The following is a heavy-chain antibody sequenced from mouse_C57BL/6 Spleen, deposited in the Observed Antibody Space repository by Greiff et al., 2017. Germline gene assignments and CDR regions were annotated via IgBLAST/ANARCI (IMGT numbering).Heavy chain of an antibody. Sequence: EVQLQQSGPELVKPGASVKISCKASGYTFTDYYMNWVKQSHGKSLEWIGDINPNNGGTSYNQKFKGKATLTVDKSSSTAYMELRSLTSEDSAVYYCAGGTWWYFDVWGTGTTVTVSS. D-gene: IGHD3-3*01. CDR1: GYTFTDYY. CDR3: AGGTWWYFDV. CDR2: INPNNGGT. V-gene: IGHV1-26*01. J-gene: IGHJ1*03.